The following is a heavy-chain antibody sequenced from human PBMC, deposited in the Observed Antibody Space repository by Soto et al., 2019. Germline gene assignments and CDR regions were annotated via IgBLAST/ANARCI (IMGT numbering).Heavy chain of an antibody. V-gene: IGHV3-7*03. Sequence: EVQLVESGGGSVQPGGSLRLSCADSGFILRNYWMSWVRQAPGMGLQWVASIKEDGSEKYYVDPVKGRFTISRENAKNSLYLQMNSLRAEDTAVYYCARYRSLDPWGQGILVTVSS. CDR3: ARYRSLDP. D-gene: IGHD3-16*02. J-gene: IGHJ5*02. CDR1: GFILRNYW. CDR2: IKEDGSEK.